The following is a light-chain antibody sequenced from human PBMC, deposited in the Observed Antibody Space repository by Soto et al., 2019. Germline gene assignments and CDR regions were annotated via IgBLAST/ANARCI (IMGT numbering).Light chain of an antibody. Sequence: DIEMTQSPSSLSASVGDRVTITCRASQSISSYLNWYQQKPGKAPKLLIYAASSLQSGVPSRFSGSGSGTDFTLTISSLQPEDFATYYCQQLNSYPFFGPGTKVDI. CDR1: QSISSY. CDR2: AAS. CDR3: QQLNSYPF. V-gene: IGKV1-39*01. J-gene: IGKJ3*01.